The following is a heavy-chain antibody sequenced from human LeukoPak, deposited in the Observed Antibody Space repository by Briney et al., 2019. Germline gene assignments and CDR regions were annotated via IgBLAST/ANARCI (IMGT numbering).Heavy chain of an antibody. V-gene: IGHV3-21*01. CDR3: ARDPEDDAFDI. D-gene: IGHD1-14*01. Sequence: GSLRLSCAASGFTFSSHSMNWVRQAPGKGLEWVSSISSSSSYIYYADSVKGRFTISRDNAKNSLYLQMNSLRAEDTAVYYCARDPEDDAFDIWGQGTMVTVSS. CDR2: ISSSSSYI. J-gene: IGHJ3*02. CDR1: GFTFSSHS.